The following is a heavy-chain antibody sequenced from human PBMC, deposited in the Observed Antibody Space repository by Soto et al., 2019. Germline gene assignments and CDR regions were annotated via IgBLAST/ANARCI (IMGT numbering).Heavy chain of an antibody. CDR2: IQYRGST. J-gene: IGHJ4*02. CDR3: AGMFCFGDLLFDY. V-gene: IGHV4-39*01. Sequence: HLQLQESGPGLVKPSETLSLTCTVSDDSITSGAYYWGLIRQPPGKGLEWIGTIQYRGSTYYNPSLKSRVTMSLDTSKNQYSLRLSSVTAADTAVYFCAGMFCFGDLLFDYWGPGTLVTVSS. CDR1: DDSITSGAYY. D-gene: IGHD3-10*01.